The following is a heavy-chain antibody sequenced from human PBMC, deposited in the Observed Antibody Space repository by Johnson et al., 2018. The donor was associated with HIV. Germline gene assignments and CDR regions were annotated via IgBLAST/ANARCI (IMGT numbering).Heavy chain of an antibody. CDR1: GFTFSDFY. CDR2: ISSSGSIT. V-gene: IGHV3-11*04. Sequence: QVQLVESGGGLVRPGGSLRLSCAASGFTFSDFYISWIRQAPGKGLEWISYISSSGSITYYADSVKGRFILSRENAKKSLYLHMNSLRADDTAVYYCARDLFSSSCTKDAFDIWGQGTMVTVSS. D-gene: IGHD6-13*01. J-gene: IGHJ3*02. CDR3: ARDLFSSSCTKDAFDI.